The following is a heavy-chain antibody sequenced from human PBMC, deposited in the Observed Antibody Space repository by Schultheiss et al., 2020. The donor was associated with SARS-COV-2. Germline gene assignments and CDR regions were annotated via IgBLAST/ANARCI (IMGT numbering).Heavy chain of an antibody. CDR1: GYTFTSYG. CDR2: INPNSGGT. Sequence: ASVKVSCKASGYTFTSYGISWVRQAPGQGLEWMGWINPNSGGTNYAQKFQGRVTMTRDTSISTAYMELSRLRSEDMVVYYCARVFSGLIDYWGQGTLVTVSS. V-gene: IGHV1-2*02. J-gene: IGHJ4*02. CDR3: ARVFSGLIDY. D-gene: IGHD6-19*01.